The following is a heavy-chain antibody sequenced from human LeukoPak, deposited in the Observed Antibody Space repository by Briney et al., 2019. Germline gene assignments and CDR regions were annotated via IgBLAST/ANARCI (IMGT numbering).Heavy chain of an antibody. Sequence: GGSLRLSCAASGFTFSSYSMNWVRQAPGKGLEWVSSISSSSSYIYYADSVKGRFTISRDNAKNSLCLQMNSLRAEDTAVYYCAREHRGYSYGSNWGQGTLVTVSS. V-gene: IGHV3-21*01. CDR2: ISSSSSYI. J-gene: IGHJ4*02. CDR3: AREHRGYSYGSN. D-gene: IGHD5-18*01. CDR1: GFTFSSYS.